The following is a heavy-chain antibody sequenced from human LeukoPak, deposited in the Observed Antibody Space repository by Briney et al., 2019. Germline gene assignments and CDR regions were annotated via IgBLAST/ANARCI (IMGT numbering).Heavy chain of an antibody. D-gene: IGHD6-6*01. CDR3: ARGSIAAPLFDY. V-gene: IGHV3-48*03. Sequence: GGSLRLSCAASGFTFSSYEMNWVRQAPGKGLEWVSYISSSGSTIYYADSVKGRFTISRDNAKNPLYLQMNSLRAEDTAVYYCARGSIAAPLFDYWGQGTLVTVSS. CDR2: ISSSGSTI. CDR1: GFTFSSYE. J-gene: IGHJ4*02.